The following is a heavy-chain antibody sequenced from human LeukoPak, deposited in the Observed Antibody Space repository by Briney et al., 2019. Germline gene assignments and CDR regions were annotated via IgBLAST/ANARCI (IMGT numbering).Heavy chain of an antibody. J-gene: IGHJ6*02. D-gene: IGHD4-23*01. V-gene: IGHV3-73*01. CDR1: GFTFSGSA. CDR3: TRLSGGNSDSYYYGLDV. Sequence: QPGGSLKLSCAASGFTFSGSAIHWVRQASGKGLEWVARIKTKAESYATAYVASVKGRFTISRDDSKNTAYLQMDSLKTEDTAMYYWTRLSGGNSDSYYYGLDVWGQGTTVTVSS. CDR2: IKTKAESYAT.